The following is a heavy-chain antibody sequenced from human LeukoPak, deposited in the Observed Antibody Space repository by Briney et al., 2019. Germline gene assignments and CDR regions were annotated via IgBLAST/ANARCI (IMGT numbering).Heavy chain of an antibody. V-gene: IGHV1-2*02. D-gene: IGHD3-3*01. CDR3: ARVIDYDLWSGYLHYMDV. Sequence: ASVTVSCKASGYTFTGYYMHWVRQAPGQGLEWMGWINPNSGGTNYAQKFQGRVTMTRDTSISTAYMELSRLRSDDTAVYYCARVIDYDLWSGYLHYMDVWGKGTTVTVSS. J-gene: IGHJ6*03. CDR1: GYTFTGYY. CDR2: INPNSGGT.